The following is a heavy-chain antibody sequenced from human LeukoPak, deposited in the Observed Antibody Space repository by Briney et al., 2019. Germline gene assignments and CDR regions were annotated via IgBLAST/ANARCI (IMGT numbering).Heavy chain of an antibody. CDR2: ISRSGDST. V-gene: IGHV3-23*01. CDR1: GFTFSSYS. CDR3: ASGPPFLKYFEY. D-gene: IGHD3-3*01. J-gene: IGHJ4*02. Sequence: GGSLRLSCAASGFTFSSYSMSWVRQAPGKGLEWVSAISRSGDSTFYADSVKGRFTISRDDSNNALYLQMHSLRAEDTALYYCASGPPFLKYFEYWGQGTLVTVSS.